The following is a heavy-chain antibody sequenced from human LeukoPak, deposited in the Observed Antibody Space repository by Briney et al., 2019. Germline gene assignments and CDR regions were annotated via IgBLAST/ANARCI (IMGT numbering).Heavy chain of an antibody. Sequence: GGSLRLSCAASGFTFSSYGMHWVRQAPGKGLEWVAFIRYDGSNKYYADSVKGRFTISRDNSKNTLYLQMNSLRAEDTAVYYCAKCPYYYDSSGSGPDYWGQGTLVTVSS. J-gene: IGHJ4*02. CDR3: AKCPYYYDSSGSGPDY. CDR1: GFTFSSYG. V-gene: IGHV3-30*02. D-gene: IGHD3-22*01. CDR2: IRYDGSNK.